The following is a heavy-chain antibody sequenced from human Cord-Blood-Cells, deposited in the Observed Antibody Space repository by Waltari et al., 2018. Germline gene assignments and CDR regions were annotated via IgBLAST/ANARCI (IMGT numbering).Heavy chain of an antibody. J-gene: IGHJ4*02. Sequence: QVQLHQWGAGLLKPSETLTLTCAGYGGSLSGYYWSWTRQPLGKGLEWIGEINHSGSTNYNPSLKSRVTISVDTSKNQFSLKLSSVTAADTAVYYCARGVAAAGTDYWGQGTLVTVSS. D-gene: IGHD6-13*01. CDR3: ARGVAAAGTDY. V-gene: IGHV4-34*01. CDR2: INHSGST. CDR1: GGSLSGYY.